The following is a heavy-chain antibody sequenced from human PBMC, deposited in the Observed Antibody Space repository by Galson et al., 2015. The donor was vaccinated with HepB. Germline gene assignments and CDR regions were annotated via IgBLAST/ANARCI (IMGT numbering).Heavy chain of an antibody. CDR3: ARDGYGSGSYWIDY. CDR1: GFTFSSYA. CDR2: ISSDGSKK. D-gene: IGHD3-10*01. J-gene: IGHJ4*02. Sequence: SLRLSCAASGFTFSSYAMYWVRQAPGKGLDWVALISSDGSKKYYADSVKGRFTISRDSSKNTLYLQMNSLRTEDTAFYYCARDGYGSGSYWIDYWGQGTLVTVSS. V-gene: IGHV3-30*04.